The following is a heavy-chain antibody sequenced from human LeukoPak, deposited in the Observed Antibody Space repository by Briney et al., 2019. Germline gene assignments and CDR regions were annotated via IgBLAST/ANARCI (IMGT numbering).Heavy chain of an antibody. J-gene: IGHJ4*02. CDR1: GGSISSYY. CDR2: IYYSGGT. CDR3: ARDGADYGGNGGFDY. Sequence: SETLSLTCTVSGGSISSYYWSWIRQPPGKGLEWIGYIYYSGGTNYNPSLKSRVTISVDTSKNQFSLKLSSVTAADTAVYYCARDGADYGGNGGFDYWGQGTLVTVSS. D-gene: IGHD4-23*01. V-gene: IGHV4-59*01.